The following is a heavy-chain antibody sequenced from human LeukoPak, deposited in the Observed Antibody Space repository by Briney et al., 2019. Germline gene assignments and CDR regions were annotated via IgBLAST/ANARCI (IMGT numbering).Heavy chain of an antibody. V-gene: IGHV3-30*19. CDR2: IQYDGSNK. CDR3: ARTYDSPGYYSPDYYYMDV. D-gene: IGHD3-22*01. Sequence: GGSLRLSCVAPGFIFSSYGMHWVRQAPGKGLEWVAYIQYDGSNKQYADSVKGRFTISRDSSKNTLYLQMNSLRAEDTAVYYCARTYDSPGYYSPDYYYMDVWGKGTTVTISS. J-gene: IGHJ6*03. CDR1: GFIFSSYG.